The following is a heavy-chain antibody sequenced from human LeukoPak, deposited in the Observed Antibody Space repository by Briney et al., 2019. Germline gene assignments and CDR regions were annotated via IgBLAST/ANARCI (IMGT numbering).Heavy chain of an antibody. D-gene: IGHD1-14*01. Sequence: TSETLSLTCSVSGGSSRNDIWNWIRQPAGKGLEWIGRIYMNGIANYNPSLKSRVTTSLDTSNNQFSLKLYSVTAADTAVYYCARNRDWYWFFDLWGRGTLVTVSS. V-gene: IGHV4-4*07. CDR3: ARNRDWYWFFDL. CDR1: GGSSRNDI. CDR2: IYMNGIA. J-gene: IGHJ2*01.